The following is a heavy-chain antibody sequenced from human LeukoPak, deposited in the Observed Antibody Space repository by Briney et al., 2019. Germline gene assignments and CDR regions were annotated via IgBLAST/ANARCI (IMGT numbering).Heavy chain of an antibody. CDR1: GGTFSSYA. CDR2: IIPIFGTA. V-gene: IGHV1-69*06. Sequence: SVKVSCKASGGTFSSYAISWVRQAPGQGLEWMGGIIPIFGTANYAQKFQGRVTITADKSTSTAYMELSSLRPEDTAVYYCARKVPNDSSGYYYRGQFDPWGQGTLVTVSS. CDR3: ARKVPNDSSGYYYRGQFDP. D-gene: IGHD3-22*01. J-gene: IGHJ5*02.